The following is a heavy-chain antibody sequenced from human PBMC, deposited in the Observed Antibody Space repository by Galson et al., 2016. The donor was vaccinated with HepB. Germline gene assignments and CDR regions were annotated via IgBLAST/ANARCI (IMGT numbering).Heavy chain of an antibody. J-gene: IGHJ4*02. Sequence: SVKVSCKASGYTFTSYYMHWMRQAPGQGLEWMGIISPSGGGTSYAQTFQGRVTMTRDTSTSTVYMELSSLRSEDTAVYYCARASLDYGDYIINFDFWGQGTLVTVSS. CDR3: ARASLDYGDYIINFDF. D-gene: IGHD4-17*01. CDR2: ISPSGGGT. CDR1: GYTFTSYY. V-gene: IGHV1-46*01.